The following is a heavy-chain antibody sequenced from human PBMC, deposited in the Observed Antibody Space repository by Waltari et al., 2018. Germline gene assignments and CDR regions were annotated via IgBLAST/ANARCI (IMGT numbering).Heavy chain of an antibody. J-gene: IGHJ3*02. D-gene: IGHD3-9*01. CDR3: ARDLGGFNHFDWFLSI. Sequence: QVQPQESGPGLVKPSETLSLTCTVSGDSINNHHWAWIRQPPGKGLEWIGYAYYTGRTNYNPSLRSRLTISVDTSKNQFSLNLNSVTAADTAVYYCARDLGGFNHFDWFLSIWGPGTMVTVSS. CDR1: GDSINNHH. V-gene: IGHV4-59*11. CDR2: AYYTGRT.